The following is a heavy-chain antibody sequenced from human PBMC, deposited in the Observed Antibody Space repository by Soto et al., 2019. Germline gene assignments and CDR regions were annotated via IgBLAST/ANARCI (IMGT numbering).Heavy chain of an antibody. V-gene: IGHV4-39*01. CDR1: GDSNPNTNHY. CDR2: IYYSGSS. CDR3: ARHGAYYFGSGVYSDAFDI. D-gene: IGHD3-22*01. J-gene: IGHJ3*02. Sequence: SETLSLTCSVSGDSNPNTNHYWGWIRQPPGKGLEWIASIYYSGSSYYNPSLKSRVTISVDTSRNQFSLRLTSVTAADTAVYYCARHGAYYFGSGVYSDAFDIWGPGTLVTVSS.